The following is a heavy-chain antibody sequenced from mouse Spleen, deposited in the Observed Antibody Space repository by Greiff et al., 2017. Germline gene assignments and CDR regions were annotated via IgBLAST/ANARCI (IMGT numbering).Heavy chain of an antibody. J-gene: IGHJ4*01. CDR2: ISYDGSN. CDR1: GYSITSGYY. D-gene: IGHD2-2*01. CDR3: ARDQVTSYAMDY. V-gene: IGHV3-6*01. Sequence: EVKLQESGPGLVKPSQSLSLTCSVTGYSITSGYYWNWIRQFPGNKLEWMGYISYDGSNNYNPSLKNRISITRDTSKNQFFLKLNSVTTEDTATYYCARDQVTSYAMDYWGQGTSVTVSS.